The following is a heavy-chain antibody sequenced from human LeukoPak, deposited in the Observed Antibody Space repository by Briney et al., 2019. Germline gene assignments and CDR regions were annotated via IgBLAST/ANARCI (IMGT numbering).Heavy chain of an antibody. J-gene: IGHJ3*02. CDR2: ISSSSSTI. Sequence: GGSLRLSCAASGFTFSSYSMNWVRQAPGKGLEWVSYISSSSSTIYYADSVKGRFTISRDNAKNSLYLQMNSLRAEDTAVYYCARGALGMSGRIVDAFDIWGQGTRVTVSS. V-gene: IGHV3-48*04. CDR1: GFTFSSYS. CDR3: ARGALGMSGRIVDAFDI. D-gene: IGHD1-14*01.